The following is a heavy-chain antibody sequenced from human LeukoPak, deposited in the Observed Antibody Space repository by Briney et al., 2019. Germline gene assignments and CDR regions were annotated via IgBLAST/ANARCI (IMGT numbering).Heavy chain of an antibody. CDR3: ARASMIVGLYGMDV. V-gene: IGHV1-69*13. Sequence: SVKVSCKASEYTFTGYYMHWVRQAPGQGLEWMGGIIPIFGTANYAQKFQGRVTITADESMSTAYMELSSLRSEDTAVYYCARASMIVGLYGMDVWGQGTTVTVSS. CDR1: EYTFTGYY. CDR2: IIPIFGTA. J-gene: IGHJ6*02. D-gene: IGHD3-22*01.